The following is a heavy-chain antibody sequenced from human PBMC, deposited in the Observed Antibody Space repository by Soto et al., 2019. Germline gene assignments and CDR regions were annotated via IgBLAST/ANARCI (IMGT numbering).Heavy chain of an antibody. Sequence: SETLSLTCAVYGGSFRGYYWSWIRQPPGRGLEWIGEINHSGSTNYNPSLKSRVTISVDTSRNQFSLKLSSVTAADTAVYYCARGFGWELLRAYYYYYGMDVWGQGATVTVS. CDR3: ARGFGWELLRAYYYYYGMDV. V-gene: IGHV4-34*01. J-gene: IGHJ6*02. D-gene: IGHD1-26*01. CDR1: GGSFRGYY. CDR2: INHSGST.